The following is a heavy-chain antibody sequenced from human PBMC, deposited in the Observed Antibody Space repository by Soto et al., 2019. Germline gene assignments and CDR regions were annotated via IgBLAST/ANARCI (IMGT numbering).Heavy chain of an antibody. Sequence: QVQLQESSPGLVKPSGTLSLTCAVSGGSISSNNWWSWVRQAPGPGLEWIGDIFHSGSTNYNPSLKSRVTISVDKSKNQFSLKLSSVTAADTAMYYCARLFCSSSSCLTPSWFDPWGQGTLVTVSS. CDR1: GGSISSNNW. CDR3: ARLFCSSSSCLTPSWFDP. D-gene: IGHD2-2*01. CDR2: IFHSGST. J-gene: IGHJ5*02. V-gene: IGHV4-4*02.